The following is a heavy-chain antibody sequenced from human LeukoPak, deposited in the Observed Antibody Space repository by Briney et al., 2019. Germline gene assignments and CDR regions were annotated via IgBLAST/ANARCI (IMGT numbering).Heavy chain of an antibody. Sequence: GGSLRLSCAASGFTFSSYEMNWVGQAQGKGMGGVSYISSSGSTIYYADSVKGRFTISRDNAKNSLYLQMNGLRAEDTAVYYCARDPGYSRGTGFDYWGQGTLVTVSS. CDR2: ISSSGSTI. V-gene: IGHV3-48*03. J-gene: IGHJ4*02. D-gene: IGHD6-13*01. CDR1: GFTFSSYE. CDR3: ARDPGYSRGTGFDY.